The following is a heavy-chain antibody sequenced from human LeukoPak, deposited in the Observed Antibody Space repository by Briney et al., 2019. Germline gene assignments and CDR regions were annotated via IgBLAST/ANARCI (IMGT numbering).Heavy chain of an antibody. CDR3: ARDGGARSSGYDHGGFDY. J-gene: IGHJ4*02. CDR2: IIPIFGTA. Sequence: ASVKVSCKASGGTFSSYAISWVRQAPGQGLEWVGRIIPIFGTANYAQKFQGRVTITTDESTSTAYMELSSLRSEDTAVYYCARDGGARSSGYDHGGFDYWGQGTLVTVSS. CDR1: GGTFSSYA. V-gene: IGHV1-69*05. D-gene: IGHD5-12*01.